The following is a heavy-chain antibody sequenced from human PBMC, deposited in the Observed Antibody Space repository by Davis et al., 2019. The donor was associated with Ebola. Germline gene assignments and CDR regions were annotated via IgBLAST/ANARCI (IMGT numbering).Heavy chain of an antibody. V-gene: IGHV3-48*02. J-gene: IGHJ6*04. CDR3: ARCWDSGYDLTYYYYGMDV. Sequence: SLRLSCAASGFTFSSYSMNWVRQAPGKGLGWVSYISSSSSTIYYADSVKGRFTISRDNAKNSLYLQMNSLRDEDTAVYYCARCWDSGYDLTYYYYGMDVWGKGTTVTVSS. CDR1: GFTFSSYS. CDR2: ISSSSSTI. D-gene: IGHD5-12*01.